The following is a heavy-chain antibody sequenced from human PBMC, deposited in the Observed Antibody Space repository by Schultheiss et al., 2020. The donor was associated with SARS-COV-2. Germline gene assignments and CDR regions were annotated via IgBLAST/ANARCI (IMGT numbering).Heavy chain of an antibody. CDR2: ISGSGGTT. J-gene: IGHJ4*02. D-gene: IGHD7-27*01. V-gene: IGHV3-23*01. CDR1: GFTFSSYA. Sequence: GGSLRLSCAASGFTFSSYAMSWVRQVPGKGLEWVSDISGSGGTTYYADSVKGRFTISRDNSKNTLYLQMNSLRAEDTAVYYCARSNWGFFDYWGQGTLVTVSS. CDR3: ARSNWGFFDY.